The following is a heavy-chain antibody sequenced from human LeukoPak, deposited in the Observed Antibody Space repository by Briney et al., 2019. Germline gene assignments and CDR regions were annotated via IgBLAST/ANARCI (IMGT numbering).Heavy chain of an antibody. Sequence: GGSLRLSCAASGFTFSSYTMNWVRQAPGKGLEWVSSISTSSSYIYYTDSVKGRFTISRDNSKNTLYLEMNSLRAEDTAVYYCAKDIGSYYDYWGQGILVTVSS. CDR3: AKDIGSYYDY. J-gene: IGHJ4*02. CDR2: ISTSSSYI. CDR1: GFTFSSYT. D-gene: IGHD3-10*01. V-gene: IGHV3-21*01.